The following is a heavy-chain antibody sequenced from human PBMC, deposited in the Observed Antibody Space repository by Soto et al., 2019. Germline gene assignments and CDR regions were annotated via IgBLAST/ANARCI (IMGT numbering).Heavy chain of an antibody. D-gene: IGHD6-13*01. J-gene: IGHJ4*02. CDR1: GFTFSSYD. V-gene: IGHV3-23*01. CDR3: PKAVVWQQLVNFDY. Sequence: GGSLRLSCAASGFTFSSYDMSWVRQAPGKGLEWVSAISGSGGSTYYADSVKGRFTISRDNSKNTLYLQMNSLRAEDTAVYYCPKAVVWQQLVNFDYWGQGTLVTVSS. CDR2: ISGSGGST.